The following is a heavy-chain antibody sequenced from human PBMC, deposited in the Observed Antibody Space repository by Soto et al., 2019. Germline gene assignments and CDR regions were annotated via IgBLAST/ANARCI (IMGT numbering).Heavy chain of an antibody. CDR2: IYHSGST. Sequence: SETLSLTCAVSGDSINSNNWWSWVRQPPGKGLEWIGNIYHSGSTYYTPSLKSRVIISLDTSKNQFSLRLSTVTAADTAVYFCARDQWDSGGYSGLDPWGQGTLVTVSS. CDR3: ARDQWDSGGYSGLDP. D-gene: IGHD3-22*01. CDR1: GDSINSNNW. J-gene: IGHJ5*02. V-gene: IGHV4-4*02.